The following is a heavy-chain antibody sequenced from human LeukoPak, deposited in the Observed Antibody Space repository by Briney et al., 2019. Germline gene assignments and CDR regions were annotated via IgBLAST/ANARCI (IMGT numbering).Heavy chain of an antibody. CDR1: GFSFSIYS. J-gene: IGHJ3*02. CDR3: ARDRYDFWSGYPLTRAFDI. D-gene: IGHD3-3*01. V-gene: IGHV3-21*01. CDR2: ISSSSSYI. Sequence: PGGSLRLSCAASGFSFSIYSMNWVRQAPGKGLEWVSSISSSSSYIYYADSVKGRFTISRDNAKNSLYLQMNSLRAEDTAVYYCARDRYDFWSGYPLTRAFDIWGQGTMVTVSS.